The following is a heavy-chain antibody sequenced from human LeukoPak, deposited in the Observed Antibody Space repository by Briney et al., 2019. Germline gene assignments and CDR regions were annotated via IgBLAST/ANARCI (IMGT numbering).Heavy chain of an antibody. CDR3: AEVDRMIGRGFDY. J-gene: IGHJ4*02. V-gene: IGHV4-30-4*08. D-gene: IGHD3-22*01. Sequence: PSETLSLTCTVSGGSISSGDSYWSWIRQPPGKGLEWIGYIYYSGSTYYNPSLKSRVTISVDTSKNQFSLRLSSVTAADTAVYYCAEVDRMIGRGFDYWGQGTLVTVSS. CDR1: GGSISSGDSY. CDR2: IYYSGST.